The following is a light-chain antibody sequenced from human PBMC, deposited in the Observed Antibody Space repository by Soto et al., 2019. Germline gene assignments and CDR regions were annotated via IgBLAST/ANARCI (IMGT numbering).Light chain of an antibody. V-gene: IGKV3D-15*01. CDR2: GAS. CDR3: QQYNNWPIT. J-gene: IGKJ5*01. Sequence: EVVLTQSPATLSLSPGERATLSCRASQSVSSYLAWYQQKPGQAPRLLIYGASTRASDTPARFSGSGSVTEFALTISSLQSEDFAVYYCQQYNNWPITFGQGTLLEIK. CDR1: QSVSSY.